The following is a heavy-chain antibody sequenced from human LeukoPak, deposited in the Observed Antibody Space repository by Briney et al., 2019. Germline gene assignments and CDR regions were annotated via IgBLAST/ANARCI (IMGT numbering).Heavy chain of an antibody. D-gene: IGHD3-10*01. Sequence: ASVNVSCKASGYTFTGYYMHWVRQAPGQGLEWLGWINPSSGGTNYALKFQGRVTLTGDTSIRTAYMELSRLRSDDTAVYYCARDAGANYFDYWGQGSLVTVSS. J-gene: IGHJ4*02. CDR1: GYTFTGYY. CDR2: INPSSGGT. V-gene: IGHV1-2*02. CDR3: ARDAGANYFDY.